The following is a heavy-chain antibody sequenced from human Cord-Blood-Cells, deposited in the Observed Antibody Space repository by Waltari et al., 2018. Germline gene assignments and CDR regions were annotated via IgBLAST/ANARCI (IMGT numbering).Heavy chain of an antibody. CDR1: GGSISSSSYY. Sequence: QLQLQESGPGLVKPSETLSLTCTVPGGSISSSSYYWGWIRQPPGKGLEWIGSIYYSGSTYYNPSLKSRVTISVDTSKNQFSLKLSSVTAADTAVYYCAPLVVPAAMEGQNTQLTRWGQGTLVTVSS. CDR2: IYYSGST. V-gene: IGHV4-39*01. J-gene: IGHJ4*02. CDR3: APLVVPAAMEGQNTQLTR. D-gene: IGHD2-2*01.